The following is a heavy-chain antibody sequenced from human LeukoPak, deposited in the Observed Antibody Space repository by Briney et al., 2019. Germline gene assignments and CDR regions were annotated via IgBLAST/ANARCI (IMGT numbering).Heavy chain of an antibody. D-gene: IGHD2-2*01. CDR2: IYYSGST. CDR1: GGSISSRNYY. J-gene: IGHJ5*02. V-gene: IGHV4-39*01. CDR3: ARGFRYCSSTSCRTGWFDP. Sequence: SETLSLTCTVSGGSISSRNYYWGWIRQPPGKGLEWIGSIYYSGSTYYNPSLKSRVTISVDTPKNQFSLKLNSVTAADTAVYYCARGFRYCSSTSCRTGWFDPWGQGTLVTVSS.